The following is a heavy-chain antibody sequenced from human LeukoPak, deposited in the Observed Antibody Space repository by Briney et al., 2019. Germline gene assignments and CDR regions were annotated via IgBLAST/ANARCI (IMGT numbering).Heavy chain of an antibody. CDR2: ISHDGSNE. Sequence: PGGSLRLSCAASGFTFNDYDMHWVRQAPGKGLDWVAVISHDGSNEYYADSVKGRFTISRDNSKNTVSLQMNSLSAEDTAVYYCAKDSYGMDVWGQGTTVTVSS. V-gene: IGHV3-30*18. CDR3: AKDSYGMDV. CDR1: GFTFNDYD. J-gene: IGHJ6*02.